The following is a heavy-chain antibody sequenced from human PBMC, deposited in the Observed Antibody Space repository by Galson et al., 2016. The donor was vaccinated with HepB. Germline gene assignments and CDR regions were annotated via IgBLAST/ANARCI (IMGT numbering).Heavy chain of an antibody. Sequence: SLRLSCAASGFTFSQYAMHWVRQAPAKGLEYVSAINSIGGNTYCADAVKGRFTISRDNSKNTVYLHMSSLRAEDTAIYHYAGGDGYNYISAFDIWGPGTRVTVSS. D-gene: IGHD5-24*01. CDR1: GFTFSQYA. J-gene: IGHJ3*02. CDR2: INSIGGNT. CDR3: AGGDGYNYISAFDI. V-gene: IGHV3-64*04.